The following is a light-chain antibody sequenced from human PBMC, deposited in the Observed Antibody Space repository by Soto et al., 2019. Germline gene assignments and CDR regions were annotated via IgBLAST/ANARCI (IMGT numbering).Light chain of an antibody. Sequence: QSALTQPASVSGSPGQSITISCTGTSSDVGGYNYVSWYQQHPGKAPKLMIYEVSNRPSGVSNRFSGSKSGNTASLTICGLLAEDEADYYCSSYTSSTNVVFGGGTKLTVL. J-gene: IGLJ2*01. CDR2: EVS. V-gene: IGLV2-14*01. CDR3: SSYTSSTNVV. CDR1: SSDVGGYNY.